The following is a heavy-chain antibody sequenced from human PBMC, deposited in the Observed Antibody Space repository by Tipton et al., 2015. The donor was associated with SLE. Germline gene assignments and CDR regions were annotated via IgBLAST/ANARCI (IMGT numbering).Heavy chain of an antibody. D-gene: IGHD6-13*01. Sequence: QSGAEVKKPGSSVKVSCKASGGTFSSYAISWVRQAPGQGLEWMGRIIPIFGTVNYAQKFQGRVTITADESTSTAYMELRSLRSDDTAVYYCFIGAAGSDAFDVWGQGTMVTVSS. CDR3: FIGAAGSDAFDV. V-gene: IGHV1-69*13. J-gene: IGHJ3*01. CDR1: GGTFSSYA. CDR2: IIPIFGTV.